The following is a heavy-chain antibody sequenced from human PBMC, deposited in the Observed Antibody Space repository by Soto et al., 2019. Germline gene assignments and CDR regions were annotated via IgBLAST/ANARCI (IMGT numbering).Heavy chain of an antibody. J-gene: IGHJ3*02. D-gene: IGHD1-26*01. CDR1: GITFSTYG. Sequence: PGGSLRLSCAASGITFSTYGMHWVRQAPGKGLEWVAIISYDGRNKYYADSVKGRFTISRDNSKNTLYLQMNSLRSEDTAVYYCAKDKWDHIVGASDAFDIWGRGIMLTV. CDR2: ISYDGRNK. CDR3: AKDKWDHIVGASDAFDI. V-gene: IGHV3-30*18.